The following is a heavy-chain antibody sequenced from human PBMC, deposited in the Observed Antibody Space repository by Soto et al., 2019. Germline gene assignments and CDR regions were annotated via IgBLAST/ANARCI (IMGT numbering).Heavy chain of an antibody. CDR2: INAHSGGT. V-gene: IGHV1-2*02. Sequence: ASVKVSCKASGFSFTGYYIHWLRQAPGQGLEWMGWINAHSGGTEYAQKFQGRVTLTRDTSIATAYLTLTSLTSDDTALYYCAKDLTRQLAYWLDPWGQGTKVTVS. CDR3: AKDLTRQLAYWLDP. J-gene: IGHJ5*02. D-gene: IGHD6-6*01. CDR1: GFSFTGYY.